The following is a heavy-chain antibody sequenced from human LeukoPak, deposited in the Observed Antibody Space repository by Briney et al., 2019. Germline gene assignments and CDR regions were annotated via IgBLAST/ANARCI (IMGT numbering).Heavy chain of an antibody. CDR1: GGSIRSYY. V-gene: IGHV4-59*01. Sequence: SETLSLTLTVSGGSIRSYYWRWIRQPPWKELAWVGYIYYSGSNNYNPSLKSRVTISVDTSKNQFSLKLSSVTAADTAVYYCASRSLVFPMDAFDIWGQGTMVTVSS. J-gene: IGHJ3*02. CDR3: ASRSLVFPMDAFDI. CDR2: IYYSGSN. D-gene: IGHD3-10*01.